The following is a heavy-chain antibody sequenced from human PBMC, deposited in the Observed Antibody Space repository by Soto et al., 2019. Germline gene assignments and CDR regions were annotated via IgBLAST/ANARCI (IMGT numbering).Heavy chain of an antibody. Sequence: ASVKVSCKASGYTFTSYYMHWVRQAPGQGLEWMGIINPSGGSTSYAQKFQGRVTMTRDTSTSTVYMELSSLRSEDTAVYYCASDRSITIFGVVIMGYYGMDVWGQGTTVTVSS. CDR1: GYTFTSYY. D-gene: IGHD3-3*01. J-gene: IGHJ6*02. CDR2: INPSGGST. V-gene: IGHV1-46*01. CDR3: ASDRSITIFGVVIMGYYGMDV.